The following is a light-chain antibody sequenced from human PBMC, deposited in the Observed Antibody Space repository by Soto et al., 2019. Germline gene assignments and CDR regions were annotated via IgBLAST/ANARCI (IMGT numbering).Light chain of an antibody. Sequence: EIVMTQSPATLSVSPGERATLSCRASQSVSSDLAWYHQKPGQAPRLLLHGATTRATGIPARFSGSGSGTEFTLPISSLQSEDFAVYYCQQYNNWPSWTFGQGTKVDIK. CDR3: QQYNNWPSWT. CDR1: QSVSSD. CDR2: GAT. J-gene: IGKJ1*01. V-gene: IGKV3-15*01.